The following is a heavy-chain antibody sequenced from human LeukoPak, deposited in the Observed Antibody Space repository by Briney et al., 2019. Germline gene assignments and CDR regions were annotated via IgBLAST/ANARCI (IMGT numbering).Heavy chain of an antibody. D-gene: IGHD2-21*02. CDR1: GFTVSSNY. J-gene: IGHJ6*02. Sequence: GGSLRLSCAAPGFTVSSNYMSWVRQAPGKGLEWVSVIYSGGSTYYADSVKGRFTISRDNSKNTLYLQMNSLRAEDTAVYYCARDRLVTAIRYYYYGMDVWGQGTTVTVSS. CDR2: IYSGGST. CDR3: ARDRLVTAIRYYYYGMDV. V-gene: IGHV3-66*02.